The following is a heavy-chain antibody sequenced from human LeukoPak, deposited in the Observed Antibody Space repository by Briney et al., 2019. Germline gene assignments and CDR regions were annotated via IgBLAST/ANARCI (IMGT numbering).Heavy chain of an antibody. V-gene: IGHV3-33*01. CDR3: AREVTLRLGYWFDP. Sequence: GGSLRLSCAASGFSFSNHGMHWVRQAPGKGLEWVAVIWYDGSKTYYADSVKGRFTISRDNFKNTVYLQVSSLRAEDTAVYYCAREVTLRLGYWFDPWGQGTLVTVSS. D-gene: IGHD5-18*01. CDR2: IWYDGSKT. CDR1: GFSFSNHG. J-gene: IGHJ5*02.